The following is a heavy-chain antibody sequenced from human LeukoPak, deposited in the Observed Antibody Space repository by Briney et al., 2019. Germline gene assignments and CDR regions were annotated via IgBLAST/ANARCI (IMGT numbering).Heavy chain of an antibody. CDR1: GFTFSSYA. Sequence: GGSLRLSCAASGFTFSSYAMHWVRQAPGKGLEWVAVISYDGSNKYYADSVKGRFTISRDNSKNTLYLQMNSLRAEDTAVYYCAKDGEGFDYWGQGTLVTVSS. V-gene: IGHV3-30-3*01. CDR2: ISYDGSNK. J-gene: IGHJ4*02. CDR3: AKDGEGFDY. D-gene: IGHD3-10*01.